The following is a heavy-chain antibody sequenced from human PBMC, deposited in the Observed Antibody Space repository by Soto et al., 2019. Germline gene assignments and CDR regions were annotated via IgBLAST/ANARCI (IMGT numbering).Heavy chain of an antibody. CDR1: GFTFSGFA. CDR3: AKDPPTTGTTFDY. CDR2: INKSGGST. J-gene: IGHJ4*02. Sequence: GGSLRLSCAASGFTFSGFAMIWVRQAPGKGLEWVSTINKSGGSTYYADSVKGRFTISRDNSKNMLFLQINGLRAEDTAVYYCAKDPPTTGTTFDYWGRGTLVTVSS. D-gene: IGHD1-1*01. V-gene: IGHV3-23*01.